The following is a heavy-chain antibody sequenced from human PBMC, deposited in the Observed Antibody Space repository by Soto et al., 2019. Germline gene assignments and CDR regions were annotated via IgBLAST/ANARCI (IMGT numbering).Heavy chain of an antibody. CDR1: VGSLTTGDYY. V-gene: IGHV4-30-4*01. Sequence: QVQLQESGPGLAKPSQTLSLFCTASVGSLTTGDYYWGWILQSPGEGLEWIGYISRSGNIFYNPSLKSRITISLDTSKNQFSLKLNSVTAADTAVYYCARGNDYGYLYDCWGQGTLVTVSS. D-gene: IGHD4-17*01. CDR3: ARGNDYGYLYDC. CDR2: ISRSGNI. J-gene: IGHJ4*02.